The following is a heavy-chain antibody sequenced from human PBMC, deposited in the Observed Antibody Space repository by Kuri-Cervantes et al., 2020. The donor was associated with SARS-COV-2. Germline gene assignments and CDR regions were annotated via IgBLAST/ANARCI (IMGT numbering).Heavy chain of an antibody. CDR3: ARVVGASSSWYGWFDP. D-gene: IGHD6-13*01. Sequence: ASVKVSCKTSGYTFTSYGITWVRQAPGQGLEWMGWISASNGNTKYAQKFQGRVSMTTDTSTSTAYMELRSLRFDDTAVYYCARVVGASSSWYGWFDPWGQGTLVTVSS. CDR1: GYTFTSYG. V-gene: IGHV1-18*01. J-gene: IGHJ5*02. CDR2: ISASNGNT.